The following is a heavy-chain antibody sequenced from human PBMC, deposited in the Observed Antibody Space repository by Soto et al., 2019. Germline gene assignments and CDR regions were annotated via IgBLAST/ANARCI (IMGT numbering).Heavy chain of an antibody. CDR1: GGSISSGGYS. V-gene: IGHV4-30-2*01. D-gene: IGHD3-10*01. CDR2: IDRSGST. CDR3: ARDPSGSGPNFDY. J-gene: IGHJ4*02. Sequence: QLQLQESGSGLVKPSQTVSLTCAVSGGSISSGGYSWSWCRQPPGKGLEWIGYIDRSGSTYYNPSLKSRVTISVDPSKNQLSLKLSSVTAADTAVYYCARDPSGSGPNFDYWGQGALVTLSS.